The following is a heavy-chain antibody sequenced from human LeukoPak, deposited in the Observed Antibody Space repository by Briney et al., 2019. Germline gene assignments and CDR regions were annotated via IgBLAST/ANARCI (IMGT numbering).Heavy chain of an antibody. CDR1: GGSISSGSYY. CDR3: ARDDPYDFLDY. J-gene: IGHJ4*02. V-gene: IGHV4-61*02. Sequence: PSETLSLTCTISGGSISSGSYYWSWIRQPAGKVLAWIGRIYTSGSTNYNPSLKSRVTISVDTSKNQFSLKLSSVTAADTAVYYCARDDPYDFLDYWGQGTLVTVSS. D-gene: IGHD3-3*01. CDR2: IYTSGST.